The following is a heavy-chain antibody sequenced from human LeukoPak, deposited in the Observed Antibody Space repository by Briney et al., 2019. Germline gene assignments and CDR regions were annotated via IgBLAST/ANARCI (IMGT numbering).Heavy chain of an antibody. Sequence: GGSLRLSCAASGFTFSSYWMSWVRQAPGKGLEWVANIKQDGSEKYHVDSVKGRFTISRDNAKNSLYLQMNSLRAEDTAVYYCARETPKGYFDYWGQGTLVTVSS. CDR2: IKQDGSEK. CDR3: ARETPKGYFDY. V-gene: IGHV3-7*01. CDR1: GFTFSSYW. J-gene: IGHJ4*02.